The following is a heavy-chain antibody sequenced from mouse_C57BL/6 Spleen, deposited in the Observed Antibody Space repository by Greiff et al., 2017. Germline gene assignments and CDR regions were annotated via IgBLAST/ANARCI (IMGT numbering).Heavy chain of an antibody. J-gene: IGHJ1*03. CDR1: GYTFTSYG. D-gene: IGHD1-1*01. CDR3: AREADYYGSRTGYFDV. Sequence: VQLVESGAELARPGASVKLSCKASGYTFTSYGISWVKQRTGQGLEWIGEIYPRSGNTYYNEKFKGKATLTADKSSSTAYMELRSLTSEDSAVYFCAREADYYGSRTGYFDVWGTGTTVTVSS. V-gene: IGHV1-81*01. CDR2: IYPRSGNT.